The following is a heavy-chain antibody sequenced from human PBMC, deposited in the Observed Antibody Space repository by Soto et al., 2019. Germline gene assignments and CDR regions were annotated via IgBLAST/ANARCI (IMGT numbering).Heavy chain of an antibody. CDR3: ARGVLAAEYFQH. CDR1: GYTFTSYA. J-gene: IGHJ1*01. V-gene: IGHV1-3*01. CDR2: INAGNGNT. D-gene: IGHD2-8*01. Sequence: ASVKVSCKASGYTFTSYAMHWVRQAPGQRLEWMGWINAGNGNTKYSQKFQGRVTITRDTSASTAYMELSSLRSEDTAVYYCARGVLAAEYFQHWGQGTLVTVSS.